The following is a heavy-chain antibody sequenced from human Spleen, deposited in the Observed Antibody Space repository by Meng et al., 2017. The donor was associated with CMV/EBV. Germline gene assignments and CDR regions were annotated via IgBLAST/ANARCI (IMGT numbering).Heavy chain of an antibody. V-gene: IGHV1-69*02. Sequence: VKVSCKASGGTFSSYTISWVRQAPGQGLEWMGRIIPILGIANYAQKFQGRVTITADKSTSTAYMELSSLRSEDTAVYYCARANGSYWQQLVYYYYGMDVWGQGTTVTVSS. CDR3: ARANGSYWQQLVYYYYGMDV. CDR1: GGTFSSYT. D-gene: IGHD6-13*01. J-gene: IGHJ6*02. CDR2: IIPILGIA.